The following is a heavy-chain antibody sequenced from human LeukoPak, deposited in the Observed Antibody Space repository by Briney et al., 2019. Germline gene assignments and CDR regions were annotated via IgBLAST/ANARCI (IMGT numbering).Heavy chain of an antibody. V-gene: IGHV4-59*01. J-gene: IGHJ4*02. CDR2: MYYSGST. Sequence: SETLSLTCTVSGGSISSYYWSWIRQPPRKGLEWIGYMYYSGSTNYNPSLKSRVTTSVDTSKNQFSLKLSSVTAADTAVYYCASLYSGSYDTGSFDYFNYWGQGTLVTVSS. D-gene: IGHD1-26*01. CDR3: ASLYSGSYDTGSFDYFNY. CDR1: GGSISSYY.